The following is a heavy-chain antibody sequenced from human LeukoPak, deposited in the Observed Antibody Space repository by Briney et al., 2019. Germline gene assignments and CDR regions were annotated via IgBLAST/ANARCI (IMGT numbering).Heavy chain of an antibody. CDR3: AREGDGEPEGMDV. Sequence: GGSLRLSCAASGFTFSSYDMHWVRQATGKGLEWVSATGTAGDTYYPGSVKGRFTISRENAKNSLYLQMNSLRAEGTAVYYCAREGDGEPEGMDVWGQGTTVTVSS. CDR2: TGTAGDT. CDR1: GFTFSSYD. J-gene: IGHJ6*02. D-gene: IGHD4-17*01. V-gene: IGHV3-13*01.